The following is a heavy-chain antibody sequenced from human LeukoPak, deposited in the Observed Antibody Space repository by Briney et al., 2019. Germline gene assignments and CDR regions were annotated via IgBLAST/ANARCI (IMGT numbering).Heavy chain of an antibody. V-gene: IGHV1-69*13. CDR2: IIPIFGTA. J-gene: IGHJ4*02. CDR1: GYTFTSYA. Sequence: GASVKVSCKASGYTFTSYAISWVRQAPGQGLEWMGGIIPIFGTANYAQKFQGRVTITADESTSTAYMELSSLRSEDTAVYYCASTERSSWSTRSMDYWGQGTLVTVSS. CDR3: ASTERSSWSTRSMDY. D-gene: IGHD6-13*01.